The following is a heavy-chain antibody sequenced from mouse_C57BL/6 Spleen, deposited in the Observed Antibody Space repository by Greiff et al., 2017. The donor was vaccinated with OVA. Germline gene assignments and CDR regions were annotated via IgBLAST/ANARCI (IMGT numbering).Heavy chain of an antibody. CDR1: GFTFSDYY. D-gene: IGHD2-4*01. CDR2: INYDGSST. CDR3: AKGGYDYDDAMDY. J-gene: IGHJ4*01. V-gene: IGHV5-16*01. Sequence: EVHLVESEGGLVQPGSSMKLSCTASGFTFSDYYMAWVRQVPEKGLEWVANINYDGSSTYYLDSLKSRFIISRDNAKNILYLQMSSLKSEDTATYYCAKGGYDYDDAMDYWGQGTSVTVSS.